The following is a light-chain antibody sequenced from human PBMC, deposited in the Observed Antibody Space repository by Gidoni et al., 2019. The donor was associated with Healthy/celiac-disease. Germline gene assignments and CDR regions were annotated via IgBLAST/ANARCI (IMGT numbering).Light chain of an antibody. CDR3: QQYYSTPS. CDR1: QSVLYSSNNKNY. Sequence: DIVMTQSPDSLAVSLGERATINCKSSQSVLYSSNNKNYLAWYQQKPGQPPKLLIYWAATRESGVPDRFSGSGSGTEFTLTISSLQAEDVVVYYCQQYYSTPSFGQGTKLEIK. J-gene: IGKJ2*03. V-gene: IGKV4-1*01. CDR2: WAA.